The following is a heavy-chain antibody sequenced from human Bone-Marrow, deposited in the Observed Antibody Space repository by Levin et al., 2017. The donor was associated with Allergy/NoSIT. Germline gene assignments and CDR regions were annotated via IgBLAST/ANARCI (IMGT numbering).Heavy chain of an antibody. CDR2: IYDTGTT. J-gene: IGHJ4*02. V-gene: IGHV4-39*01. Sequence: SETLSLTCTVSGGSISSKNDYWGWIRQPPGKGLEWIGSIYDTGTTYFSPSLKSRVTISVDTSKNQFSLKLTSVTAAYTAVYYCATRGRLVGSNYFFDFWGQGTLVTVSS. CDR3: ATRGRLVGSNYFFDF. CDR1: GGSISSKNDY. D-gene: IGHD1-26*01.